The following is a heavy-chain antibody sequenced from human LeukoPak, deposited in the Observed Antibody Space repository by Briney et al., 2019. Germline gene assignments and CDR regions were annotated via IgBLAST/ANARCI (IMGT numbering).Heavy chain of an antibody. Sequence: PSETLSLTCTVSGGSISSYYWSWIRQPPGKGLEWIGYIYYSGSTNYNPSLKSRVTISVDTSKNQFSLKLSSVTAADTAVYYCASRQLRYFDWLDYFDYWGQGTLVTVSS. V-gene: IGHV4-59*12. CDR2: IYYSGST. CDR1: GGSISSYY. J-gene: IGHJ4*02. CDR3: ASRQLRYFDWLDYFDY. D-gene: IGHD3-9*01.